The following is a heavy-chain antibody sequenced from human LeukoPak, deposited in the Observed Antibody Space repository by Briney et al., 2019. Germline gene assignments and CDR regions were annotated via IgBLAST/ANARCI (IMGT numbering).Heavy chain of an antibody. J-gene: IGHJ5*02. V-gene: IGHV4-34*01. Sequence: PSETLSLTCAVYGGSFSGYYWSWIRQPPGRGLEWIGEINHSGSTNYNPSLKSRVNISVHTSKNQFSLKLSSVTAADTAVYYCARGNGYEFWRGYYIRWFDPWGQGTLVTVSS. CDR3: ARGNGYEFWRGYYIRWFDP. CDR2: INHSGST. D-gene: IGHD3-3*01. CDR1: GGSFSGYY.